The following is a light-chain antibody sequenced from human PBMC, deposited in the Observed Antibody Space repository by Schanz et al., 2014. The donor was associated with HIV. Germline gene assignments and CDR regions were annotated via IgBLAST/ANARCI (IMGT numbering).Light chain of an antibody. CDR1: QSVGSN. CDR3: QQYGGSPGTLT. Sequence: EIVMTQSPGTLSVSPGERATLSCRASQSVGSNLAWYQQKPGQAPRLLIYGASNRATGIPDRFSGSGSGTDFTLTISRLEPEDCTFYYCQQYGGSPGTLTFGPGTRVDIK. J-gene: IGKJ3*01. CDR2: GAS. V-gene: IGKV3-20*01.